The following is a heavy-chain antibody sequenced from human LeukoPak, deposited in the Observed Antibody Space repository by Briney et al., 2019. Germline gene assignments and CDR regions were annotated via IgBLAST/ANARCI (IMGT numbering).Heavy chain of an antibody. V-gene: IGHV4-30-2*01. CDR3: ARGSRGDYYDSSGPDAFDI. J-gene: IGHJ3*02. CDR1: GGSISSGGYS. D-gene: IGHD3-22*01. CDR2: IYHSGST. Sequence: SETLSLTCAVSGGSISSGGYSWSWIRQPPGKGLEWIGYIYHSGSTYYNPSLKSRVTISVDRSKNQFSLKLSSVTAADTAVYYCARGSRGDYYDSSGPDAFDIWGQGTMVTVSS.